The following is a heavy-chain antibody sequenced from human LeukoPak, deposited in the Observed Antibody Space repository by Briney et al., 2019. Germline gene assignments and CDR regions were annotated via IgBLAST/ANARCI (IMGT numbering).Heavy chain of an antibody. CDR2: IYYSGNT. D-gene: IGHD2-8*01. CDR3: ARGVMLHASFDWFDP. V-gene: IGHV4-31*03. Sequence: SQTLSLTCTVSGGSISSCGYYWSWIRQHPGKGLEWIGYIYYSGNTYYNPSLKSRVTISVDTSKNQFCLNLSSVTAADTAVYYCARGVMLHASFDWFDPWAREPWSPSPQ. J-gene: IGHJ5*02. CDR1: GGSISSCGYY.